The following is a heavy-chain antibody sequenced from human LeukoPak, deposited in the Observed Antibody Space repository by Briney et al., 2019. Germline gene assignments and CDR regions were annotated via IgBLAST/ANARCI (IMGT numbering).Heavy chain of an antibody. CDR3: AREKYCTNGVCKAYYYGMDV. CDR1: GGTFSSYA. CDR2: IIPIFGTA. Sequence: SVKVSCTASGGTFSSYAISWVRQAPGQGLEWMGGIIPIFGTANYAQKFQGRVTITADESTSTAYMELSSLRSEDTAVYYCAREKYCTNGVCKAYYYGMDVWGQGTTVTVSS. V-gene: IGHV1-69*13. J-gene: IGHJ6*02. D-gene: IGHD2-8*01.